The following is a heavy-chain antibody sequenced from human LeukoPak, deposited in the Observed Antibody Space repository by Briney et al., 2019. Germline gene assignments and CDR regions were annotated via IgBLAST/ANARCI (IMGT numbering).Heavy chain of an antibody. V-gene: IGHV3-23*01. CDR3: ARGYGPPSSGFDS. CDR1: GFTFSNYA. D-gene: IGHD6-19*01. Sequence: GGSLRLSCAASGFTFSNYAMSWVRQAPGKGLEWVSLISDSGGSTNYADSVKGRFIISRDNSRDTLYLQMSSLRAEDTAVYYCARGYGPPSSGFDSWGQGTLVTVSS. J-gene: IGHJ5*01. CDR2: ISDSGGST.